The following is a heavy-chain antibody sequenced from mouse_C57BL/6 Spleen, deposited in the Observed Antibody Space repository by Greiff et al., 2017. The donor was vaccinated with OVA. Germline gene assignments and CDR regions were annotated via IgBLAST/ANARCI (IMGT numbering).Heavy chain of an antibody. CDR3: ARRTGPYYFDY. Sequence: VQLQQPGAELVRPGSSVKLSCTASGYTFTSYWMDWVKQRPGQGLEWIGNIYPSDSDTHYNHKFTDKATLTVDKSSSTAYMQLSSLTSEDSAVDYCARRTGPYYFDYWGQGTTLTVSS. V-gene: IGHV1-61*01. D-gene: IGHD4-1*01. CDR2: IYPSDSDT. J-gene: IGHJ2*01. CDR1: GYTFTSYW.